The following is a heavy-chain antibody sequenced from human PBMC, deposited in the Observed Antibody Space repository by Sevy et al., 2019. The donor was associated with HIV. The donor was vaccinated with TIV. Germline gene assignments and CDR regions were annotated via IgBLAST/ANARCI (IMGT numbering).Heavy chain of an antibody. CDR3: AGVREYGAVAGTRYYYYYYMDV. CDR2: IYYSGST. J-gene: IGHJ6*03. CDR1: GGSISSYY. V-gene: IGHV4-59*01. D-gene: IGHD6-19*01. Sequence: SETLSLTCTVSGGSISSYYWSWIRQPPGKGLERIGYIYYSGSTKYNPSLKSRVTISVDTSKNQFSLKLSSVTAADTAVYYCAGVREYGAVAGTRYYYYYYMDVWGKGTTVTVSS.